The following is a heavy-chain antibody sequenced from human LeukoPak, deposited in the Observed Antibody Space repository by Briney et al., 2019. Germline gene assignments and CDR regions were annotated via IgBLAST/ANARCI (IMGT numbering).Heavy chain of an antibody. V-gene: IGHV4-34*01. J-gene: IGHJ5*02. D-gene: IGHD3-9*01. CDR3: ARKLRYFDWFEVRFDP. CDR2: INHSGST. Sequence: PSETLSLTCAVYGGSFSGYYWSWIRQPPGKGLEWIGEINHSGSTNYNPSLKSRVTISVDTSKNQFSLKLSSVTAADTAVYYCARKLRYFDWFEVRFDPWGQGTLVTVSS. CDR1: GGSFSGYY.